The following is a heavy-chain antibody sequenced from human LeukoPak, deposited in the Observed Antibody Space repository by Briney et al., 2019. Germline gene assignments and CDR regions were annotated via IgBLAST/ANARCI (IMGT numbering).Heavy chain of an antibody. D-gene: IGHD3-10*01. V-gene: IGHV3-30*02. Sequence: GGSLRLSCAASGFTFSYYGMHWVRQAPGKGLEWVAFIRYDGNDKFYAESVKGRFTISRDTSRNTLYLQMNSLRPEDTAVYYCARTSGYYYGYKEIGGIDYWGQGTLVTVSS. CDR1: GFTFSYYG. CDR3: ARTSGYYYGYKEIGGIDY. J-gene: IGHJ4*02. CDR2: IRYDGNDK.